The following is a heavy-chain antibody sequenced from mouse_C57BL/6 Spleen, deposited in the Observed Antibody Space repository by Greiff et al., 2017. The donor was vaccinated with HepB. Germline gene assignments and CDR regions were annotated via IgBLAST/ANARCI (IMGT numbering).Heavy chain of an antibody. CDR3: ARHPLITTVVAGDY. V-gene: IGHV5-6*01. Sequence: EVKVVESGGDLVKPGGSLKLSCAASGFTFSSYGMSWVRQTPDKRLEWVATISSGGSYTYYPDSVKGRFTISRDNAKNTLYLQMSSLKSEDTAMYYCARHPLITTVVAGDYWGQGTTLTVSS. CDR1: GFTFSSYG. J-gene: IGHJ2*01. D-gene: IGHD1-1*01. CDR2: ISSGGSYT.